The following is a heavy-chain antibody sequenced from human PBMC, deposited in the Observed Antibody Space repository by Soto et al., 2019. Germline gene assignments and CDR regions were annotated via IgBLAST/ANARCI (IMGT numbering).Heavy chain of an antibody. Sequence: QVQLVQSGAEVKKPGSSVKVSCKASGGTLNKHAITWVRRAPGQGLEWLGGIIPMFGIPNYPQKFQGRVIITADDCTNTSHMELISLTSDDTAVYFCARGGTSGWLKGAYDVWGQGTMVTVSS. D-gene: IGHD6-19*01. V-gene: IGHV1-69*01. J-gene: IGHJ3*01. CDR2: IIPMFGIP. CDR3: ARGGTSGWLKGAYDV. CDR1: GGTLNKHA.